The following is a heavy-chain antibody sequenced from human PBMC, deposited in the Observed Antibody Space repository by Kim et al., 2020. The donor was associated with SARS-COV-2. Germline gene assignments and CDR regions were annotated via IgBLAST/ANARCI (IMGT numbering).Heavy chain of an antibody. CDR1: GGSFSGYY. D-gene: IGHD2-2*01. V-gene: IGHV4-34*01. J-gene: IGHJ4*02. CDR3: ARRYRYCSSTSCDGLWVAAADNYFGC. CDR2: INHSGST. Sequence: SETLSLTCAVYGGSFSGYYWSWIRQPPGKGLEWIGEINHSGSTNYNPSLKSRVTISVDTSKNQFSLKLSSVTAADTAVYYCARRYRYCSSTSCDGLWVAAADNYFGCWRQGTPVTVS.